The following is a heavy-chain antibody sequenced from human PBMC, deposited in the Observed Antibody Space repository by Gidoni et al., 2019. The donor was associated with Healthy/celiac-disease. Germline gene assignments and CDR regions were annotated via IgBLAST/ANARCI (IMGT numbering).Heavy chain of an antibody. CDR1: GGSISSYY. CDR3: ARHPYYYDSSGQWDY. J-gene: IGHJ4*02. V-gene: IGHV4-59*08. CDR2: ISYSGST. D-gene: IGHD3-22*01. Sequence: QVQLQESGPGLVKPSETLSLTCTVSGGSISSYYWSWIRQPPGKGLEWIGYISYSGSTNYNPSIKSRVTISVDTSKNQFSLKLSSVTAADTAVYYCARHPYYYDSSGQWDYWGQGTLVTVSS.